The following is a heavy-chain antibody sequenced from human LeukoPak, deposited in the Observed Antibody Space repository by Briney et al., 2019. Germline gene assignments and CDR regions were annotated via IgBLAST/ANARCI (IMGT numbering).Heavy chain of an antibody. CDR2: IIPIFGTA. Sequence: GASVKVSCKASGGTFSSYAISWVRQAPGQGLEWMGGIIPIFGTANYAQKFQGRVTITADESTSTAYMELSSLRSEDTAVYFCAREMATTSSFDDWGQGTLVTVSS. J-gene: IGHJ4*02. V-gene: IGHV1-69*13. CDR1: GGTFSSYA. D-gene: IGHD5-24*01. CDR3: AREMATTSSFDD.